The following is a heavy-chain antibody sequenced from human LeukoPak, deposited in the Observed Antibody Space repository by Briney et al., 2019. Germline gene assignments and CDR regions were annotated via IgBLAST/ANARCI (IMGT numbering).Heavy chain of an antibody. D-gene: IGHD3-22*01. V-gene: IGHV3-66*01. J-gene: IGHJ4*02. CDR3: AKSERLTMIGGWAPTFDS. Sequence: GGSPRLSCAASGFTVSDKYMSWVRQAPGKGLEWVSILYSDGSTYYADSVEGRFTISRDNSKNTLFFQMNSLRVEDTAVYYCAKSERLTMIGGWAPTFDSWGQGTLVTVSS. CDR1: GFTVSDKY. CDR2: LYSDGST.